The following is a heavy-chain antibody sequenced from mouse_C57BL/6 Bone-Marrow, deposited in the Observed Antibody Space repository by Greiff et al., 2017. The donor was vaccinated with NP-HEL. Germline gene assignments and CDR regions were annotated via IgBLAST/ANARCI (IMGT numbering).Heavy chain of an antibody. CDR2: IDPENGDT. Sequence: VQLQQSGAGLVRPGASVKLSCTVSGFNIKDDYMHWVKQRPEQGLEWIGWIDPENGDTEYASKFQGKATITADTSSNTAYLQLSSLTSEDTAVYYCTTGGSSPYAMDYWGQGTSVTVSS. V-gene: IGHV14-4*01. CDR1: GFNIKDDY. D-gene: IGHD1-1*01. CDR3: TTGGSSPYAMDY. J-gene: IGHJ4*01.